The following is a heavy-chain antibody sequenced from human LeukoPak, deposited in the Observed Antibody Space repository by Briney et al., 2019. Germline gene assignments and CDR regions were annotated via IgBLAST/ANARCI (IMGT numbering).Heavy chain of an antibody. J-gene: IGHJ4*02. CDR2: ISGSGGST. V-gene: IGHV3-23*01. CDR3: VKDFRPIVY. Sequence: GGSLRLSCAASGFTFSSYAMNWVRQAPGKGLEWVSAISGSGGSTYYADSVKGRFTISRDNSKNTLYLQMNSLRAEDTALYYCVKDFRPIVYWGQGTLVTVSS. CDR1: GFTFSSYA.